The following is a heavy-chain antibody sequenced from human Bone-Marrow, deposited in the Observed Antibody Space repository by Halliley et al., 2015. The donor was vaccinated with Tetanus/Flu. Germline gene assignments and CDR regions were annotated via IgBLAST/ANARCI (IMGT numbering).Heavy chain of an antibody. CDR3: ARDVAGTQNYYYGMDV. Sequence: GVINPDDDTTSYAQKFQGRVTRTRDTATSTVNMELSRLRSEDTAVYYCARDVAGTQNYYYGMDVWGQGTTVTVSS. V-gene: IGHV1-46*01. J-gene: IGHJ6*02. D-gene: IGHD6-19*01. CDR2: INPDDDTT.